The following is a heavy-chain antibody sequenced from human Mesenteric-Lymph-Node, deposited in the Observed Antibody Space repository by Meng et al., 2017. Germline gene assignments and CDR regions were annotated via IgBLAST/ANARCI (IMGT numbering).Heavy chain of an antibody. V-gene: IGHV3-33*01. D-gene: IGHD5-24*01. CDR2: IWYDESNR. CDR1: GFTFSRYG. J-gene: IGHJ4*02. CDR3: ARDGHAYNYDY. Sequence: QVQLVESGGGVVQPGRSLRLSCAASGFTFSRYGFHWVRQAPGKGLEWVATIWYDESNRYYADSVKGRFTISRDNSKNTLYLQMNNLGAEDTALYYCARDGHAYNYDYWGQETLVTVSS.